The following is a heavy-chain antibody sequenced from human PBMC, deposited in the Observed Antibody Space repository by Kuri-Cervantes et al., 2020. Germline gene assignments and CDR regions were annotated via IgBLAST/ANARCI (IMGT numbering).Heavy chain of an antibody. Sequence: ASVKVSCKASGYTFTSYGISWVRQAPGQGLEWMGWISAYNGNTNYAQKLQGRVTMTTDTSTSTAYMELRSLRSDDTAVYYCASSSTSCSTCYFDYWGQGTLVTVSS. V-gene: IGHV1-18*01. CDR3: ASSSTSCSTCYFDY. CDR2: ISAYNGNT. D-gene: IGHD2-2*01. J-gene: IGHJ4*02. CDR1: GYTFTSYG.